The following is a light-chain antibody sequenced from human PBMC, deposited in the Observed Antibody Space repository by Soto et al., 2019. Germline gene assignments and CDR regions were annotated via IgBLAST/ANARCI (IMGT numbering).Light chain of an antibody. CDR1: QSVSGSY. Sequence: EIVLTQSPGTLSLSPGERATLSCRASQSVSGSYLAWYQQKPGQAPRLLIYGASSRATGIPDRFSGSGSGTDFTLTISRLEPVDFAVYYCQQYGTPPYTFGQGTKLEIK. CDR2: GAS. CDR3: QQYGTPPYT. J-gene: IGKJ2*01. V-gene: IGKV3-20*01.